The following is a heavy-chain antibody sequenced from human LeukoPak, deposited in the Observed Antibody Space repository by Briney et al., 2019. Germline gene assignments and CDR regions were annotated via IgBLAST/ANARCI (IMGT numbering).Heavy chain of an antibody. J-gene: IGHJ1*01. V-gene: IGHV4-59*04. Sequence: SETLSLTCTVSGGSISSYYWGWIRQPPGKGLERIGDIYYSGSTYYNPALKSRVSMSIDTSKNQFSLELRSVAAADTALYYCARRRYYDSTGYLEWGQGTLVTVTS. CDR3: ARRRYYDSTGYLE. CDR1: GGSISSYY. CDR2: IYYSGST. D-gene: IGHD3-22*01.